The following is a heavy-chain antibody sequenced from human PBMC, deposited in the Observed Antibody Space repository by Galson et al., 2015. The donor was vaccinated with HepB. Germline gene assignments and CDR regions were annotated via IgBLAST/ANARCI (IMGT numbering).Heavy chain of an antibody. V-gene: IGHV1-69*13. CDR3: ARSRGGGQLVRYYCYGMDV. CDR2: IIPIFGIA. J-gene: IGHJ6*02. Sequence: SVKVSCKASGGTFSSYAISWVRQAPGQGLEWMGGIIPIFGIANYAQKFQGRVTITADESTSTAYMELSRLRSEDTAVYYCARSRGGGQLVRYYCYGMDVWGQGTTVTVSS. CDR1: GGTFSSYA. D-gene: IGHD6-6*01.